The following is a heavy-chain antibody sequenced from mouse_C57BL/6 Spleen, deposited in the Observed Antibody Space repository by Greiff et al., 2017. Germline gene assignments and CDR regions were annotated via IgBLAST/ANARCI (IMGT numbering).Heavy chain of an antibody. CDR3: ARQNYSNSWYFDV. Sequence: QVQLQQPGAELVMPGASVKLSCKASGYTFTSYWMHWVKQRPGQGLEWIGEIDPSDSYTNYNQKFKGKSTLTVDKSSSTAYMQLSSLTSEDSAVYYCARQNYSNSWYFDVWGTGTTVTVSS. CDR2: IDPSDSYT. D-gene: IGHD2-5*01. V-gene: IGHV1-69*01. J-gene: IGHJ1*03. CDR1: GYTFTSYW.